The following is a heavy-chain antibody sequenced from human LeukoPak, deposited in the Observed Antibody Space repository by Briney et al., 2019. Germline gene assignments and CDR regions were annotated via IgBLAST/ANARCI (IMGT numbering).Heavy chain of an antibody. CDR1: GYTFTGYY. D-gene: IGHD4-17*01. CDR2: INPNSGGT. V-gene: IGHV1-2*02. J-gene: IGHJ6*03. CDR3: ARVFKPPYGDYDYMDV. Sequence: ASVKVSCKASGYTFTGYYMHWVRQAPGQGLEWMGWINPNSGGTNYAQKFQGRVTMTRDTSISTAYMELSRLRSDDTAVYYCARVFKPPYGDYDYMDVWGKGTTVTISS.